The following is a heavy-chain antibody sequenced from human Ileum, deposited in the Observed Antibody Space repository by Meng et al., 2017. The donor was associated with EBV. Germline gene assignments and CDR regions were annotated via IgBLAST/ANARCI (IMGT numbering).Heavy chain of an antibody. Sequence: QGQRQESGPGMVKPSHTLSLTCAVSGGSISSGGYYWSWIRQPPGKGLEWIGYIYKSGSTYYNPSLTSRVTISVDTSKNQFFLKLGSVTAADTGVYYCARGGDTSGYSLDYWGQGILVTVSS. J-gene: IGHJ4*02. D-gene: IGHD3-22*01. CDR2: IYKSGST. CDR3: ARGGDTSGYSLDY. CDR1: GGSISSGGYY. V-gene: IGHV4-30-4*08.